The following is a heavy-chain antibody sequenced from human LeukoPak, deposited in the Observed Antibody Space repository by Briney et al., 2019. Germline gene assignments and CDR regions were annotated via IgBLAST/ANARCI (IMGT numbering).Heavy chain of an antibody. CDR2: VSRKGGST. Sequence: PGGSLRLSCAASGFTFSTYAMHWVRQAPGKGLEYVSGVSRKGGSTYYADSVKGRFTISRDNSKNTLYLQMGGLRAEDMAVYYCARQAAGVVYWGQGTLVTVSS. V-gene: IGHV3-64*02. CDR3: ARQAAGVVY. D-gene: IGHD6-13*01. CDR1: GFTFSTYA. J-gene: IGHJ4*02.